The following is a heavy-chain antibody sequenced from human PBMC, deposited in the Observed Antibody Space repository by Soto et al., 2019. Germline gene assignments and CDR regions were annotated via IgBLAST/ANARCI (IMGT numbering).Heavy chain of an antibody. CDR3: ARGEAFRYYDISRSPPYFHY. Sequence: ASVKVSWKECGYSFPSYYMHWGGQAPGQGIEGLAIINPRGPSTSCAQKFQGSVTMTRDPSTSTDFLEPRSLRSEHTAVYYCARGEAFRYYDISRSPPYFHYSGPGTLVTVSS. J-gene: IGHJ4*02. V-gene: IGHV1-46*03. D-gene: IGHD3-22*01. CDR2: INPRGPST. CDR1: GYSFPSYY.